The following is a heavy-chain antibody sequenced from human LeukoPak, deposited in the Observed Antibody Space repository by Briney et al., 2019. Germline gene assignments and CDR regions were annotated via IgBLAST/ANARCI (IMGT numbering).Heavy chain of an antibody. J-gene: IGHJ6*03. CDR2: IYYSGST. CDR3: ARVDGDFWSHYYMDV. Sequence: PSQTLSLTCTVSGGPISSGDYYWSWIRQPPGKGLEWIGYIYYSGSTYYNPSLKSRVTISVDTSKNQFSLKLSSVTAADTAVYYCARVDGDFWSHYYMDVWGKGTTVTVSS. V-gene: IGHV4-30-4*08. CDR1: GGPISSGDYY. D-gene: IGHD3-3*01.